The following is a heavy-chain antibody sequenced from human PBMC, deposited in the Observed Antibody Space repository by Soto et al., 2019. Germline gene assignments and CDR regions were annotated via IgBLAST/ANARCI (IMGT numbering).Heavy chain of an antibody. V-gene: IGHV3-30*18. D-gene: IGHD6-13*01. Sequence: QVQMVESGGGVVQPGRSLRLSCAASGFTFNNYGMHWVSQAPGKGLEWVATISNDGSDKYYSGSVKGRLTISRDNSKNTVYMQMNSLRAEETAVYYCAKDQGIAAAHGIDWGQGTMVTVSS. CDR2: ISNDGSDK. CDR1: GFTFNNYG. J-gene: IGHJ3*01. CDR3: AKDQGIAAAHGID.